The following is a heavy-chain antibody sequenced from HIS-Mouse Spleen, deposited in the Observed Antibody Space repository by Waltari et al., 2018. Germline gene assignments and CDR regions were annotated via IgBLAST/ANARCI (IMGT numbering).Heavy chain of an antibody. CDR3: ARDTVIAARSYGMDV. CDR2: IYSGGST. Sequence: EVQLVESGGGLIQPGGSLRLSCAASGFTVISNYMSWVRQAPGKGLEWVSVIYSGGSTYYADSVKGRFTISRDNSKNTLYLQMNSLRAEDTAVYYCARDTVIAARSYGMDVWGQGTTVTVSS. CDR1: GFTVISNY. V-gene: IGHV3-53*01. D-gene: IGHD6-6*01. J-gene: IGHJ6*02.